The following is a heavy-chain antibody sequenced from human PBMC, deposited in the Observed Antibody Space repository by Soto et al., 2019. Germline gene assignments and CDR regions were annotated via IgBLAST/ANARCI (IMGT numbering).Heavy chain of an antibody. D-gene: IGHD5-12*01. J-gene: IGHJ4*02. V-gene: IGHV3-66*01. CDR2: IYSGGST. CDR1: GFTVSSNY. CDR3: ARDLLRLGRGYSGYDEPH. Sequence: GGSLRLSCAASGFTVSSNYMSWVRQAPGKGLEWVSVIYSGGSTYYADSVKGRFTISRDNSKNTLYLQMNSLRAEDTAVYYCARDLLRLGRGYSGYDEPHWGQGTLVTVSS.